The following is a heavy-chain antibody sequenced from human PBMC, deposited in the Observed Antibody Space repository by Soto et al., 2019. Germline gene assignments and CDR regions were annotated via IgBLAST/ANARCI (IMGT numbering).Heavy chain of an antibody. J-gene: IGHJ4*02. CDR1: GFILNSYG. D-gene: IGHD5-12*01. Sequence: EVQLLESGGGLVQPGGSLGLSCEASGFILNSYGMSWVRQAPGKGLEWVSTLTSGGGTHYADSVKGRFTISRENSKNTLYLQMNSLRAEDTAVYYCAKDGDLYSGYSDHWGQGTLVTGSS. V-gene: IGHV3-23*01. CDR3: AKDGDLYSGYSDH. CDR2: LTSGGGT.